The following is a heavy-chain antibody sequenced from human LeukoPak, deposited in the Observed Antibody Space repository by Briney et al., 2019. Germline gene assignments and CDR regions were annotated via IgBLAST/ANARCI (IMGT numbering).Heavy chain of an antibody. CDR2: ISSNGGST. V-gene: IGHV3-64*01. D-gene: IGHD3-3*01. J-gene: IGHJ3*02. CDR3: ARGVFGVVNDAFDI. CDR1: GFTFSSCA. Sequence: GGSLRLSCAASGFTFSSCAMHWVRQAPGKGLEYVSAISSNGGSTYYANSVKGRFTISRDNSKNTLYLQMGSLRAEDMAVYYCARGVFGVVNDAFDIWGQGTMVTVSS.